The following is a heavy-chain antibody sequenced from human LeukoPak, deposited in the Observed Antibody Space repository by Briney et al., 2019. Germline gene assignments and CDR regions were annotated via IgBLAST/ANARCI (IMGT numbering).Heavy chain of an antibody. CDR3: ARGRWSSSDY. D-gene: IGHD6-13*01. J-gene: IGHJ4*02. Sequence: SVKVSCKASGGTFSSYAISWVRQAPGQGLEWMGGIIPIFGTANYAQKFQGRVTMTRNTSISTAYMELSSLRSEDTAVYYCARGRWSSSDYWGQGTLVTVSS. V-gene: IGHV1-69*05. CDR2: IIPIFGTA. CDR1: GGTFSSYA.